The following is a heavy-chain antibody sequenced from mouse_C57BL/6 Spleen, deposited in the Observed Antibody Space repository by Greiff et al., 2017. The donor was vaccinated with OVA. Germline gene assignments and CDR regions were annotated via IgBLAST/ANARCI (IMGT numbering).Heavy chain of an antibody. Sequence: VQLQQSGPVLVKPGASVKMSCKASGYTFTDYYMNWVKQSHGKSLEWIGVINPYNGGTSYNQKFKGKATLTVDKSSSTAYMELNSLTSEDSAVYYCARAYYGSSLYYFDYWGQGTTLTVSS. CDR2: INPYNGGT. V-gene: IGHV1-19*01. D-gene: IGHD1-1*01. J-gene: IGHJ2*01. CDR1: GYTFTDYY. CDR3: ARAYYGSSLYYFDY.